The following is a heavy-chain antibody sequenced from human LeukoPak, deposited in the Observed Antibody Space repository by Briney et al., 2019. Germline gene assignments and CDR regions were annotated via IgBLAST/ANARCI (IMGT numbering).Heavy chain of an antibody. D-gene: IGHD2-2*01. CDR3: ANDIVVVPAASQGDY. Sequence: QPGGSLRLSCAASGFTFSSYGMHWVRQAPGKGLEWVAFIRYDGSNKYYADSVKGRFTISRDNSKNTLYLQMNSLRAEDTAVYYCANDIVVVPAASQGDYWGQGTLVTVSS. V-gene: IGHV3-30*02. J-gene: IGHJ4*02. CDR2: IRYDGSNK. CDR1: GFTFSSYG.